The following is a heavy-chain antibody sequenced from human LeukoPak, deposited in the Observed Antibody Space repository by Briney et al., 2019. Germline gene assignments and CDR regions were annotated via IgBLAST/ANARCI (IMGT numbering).Heavy chain of an antibody. CDR3: ARELLLWFGELSRTVWFDP. D-gene: IGHD3-10*01. Sequence: ASVKVSCKASGYTFTGYYMHWVRQAPGQGLEWMGWINPNSGGTNYAQKFQGRVTMTRDTSISTAYMELSRLRSDDTAVYYCARELLLWFGELSRTVWFDPWGQGTLVTVCS. V-gene: IGHV1-2*02. J-gene: IGHJ5*02. CDR1: GYTFTGYY. CDR2: INPNSGGT.